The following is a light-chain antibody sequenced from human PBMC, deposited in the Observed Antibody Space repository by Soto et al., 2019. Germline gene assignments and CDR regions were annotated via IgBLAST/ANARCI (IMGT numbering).Light chain of an antibody. Sequence: QSVLAQPASVSGSPGQSITISCTGTSGFVGSFSLVSWYQQHPGKAPKVMISEGHRRPSGVPDRFSGSKSGNTASLTISGLQAEDEAEYYCSSYTNINTRACVFGTGTKLTVL. CDR3: SSYTNINTRACV. J-gene: IGLJ1*01. CDR1: SGFVGSFSL. V-gene: IGLV2-14*02. CDR2: EGH.